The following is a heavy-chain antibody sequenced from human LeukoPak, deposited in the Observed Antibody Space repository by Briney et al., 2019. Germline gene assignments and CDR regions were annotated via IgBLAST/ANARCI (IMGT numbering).Heavy chain of an antibody. V-gene: IGHV3-7*01. CDR1: GFTFTTYC. Sequence: GGSLRLSCAVSGFTFTTYCMSWVRQLPGKGLEWVAKINQDGTEKYYVDSVKGRFTNSRDNAKNSLDLQMNSLRVEDTGIYYCVKVAKYYYGSETYYFFEHWGQGTPVTASS. CDR3: VKVAKYYYGSETYYFFEH. CDR2: INQDGTEK. D-gene: IGHD3-10*01. J-gene: IGHJ4*02.